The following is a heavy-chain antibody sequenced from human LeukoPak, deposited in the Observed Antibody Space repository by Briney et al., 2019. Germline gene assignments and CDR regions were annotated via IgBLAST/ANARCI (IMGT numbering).Heavy chain of an antibody. V-gene: IGHV3-7*01. Sequence: GGSLRLSCAASGFAFSYYWMNWVRQAPGKGLEWVANIKQDGSEKSYVDSVKGRFTISRDNDKNTLYLQMTTLRAEDTAVYFCARHTSDWYKEGANWGQGTPVTVSS. CDR1: GFAFSYYW. CDR2: IKQDGSEK. D-gene: IGHD6-19*01. J-gene: IGHJ4*02. CDR3: ARHTSDWYKEGAN.